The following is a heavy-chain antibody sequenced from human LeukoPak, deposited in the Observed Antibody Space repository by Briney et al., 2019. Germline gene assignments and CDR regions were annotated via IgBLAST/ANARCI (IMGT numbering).Heavy chain of an antibody. CDR1: GFSFDNYA. CDR2: IMGSSGST. Sequence: GGSLRLSCVASGFSFDNYAMNWVRQAPGKGLEWVSLIMGSSGSTLYADSVKGRFTISRDKSKNPLYLQMNSLRAEDTAVYYCAKGAYDYIEIAYFDYWGQGSLVTVSS. CDR3: AKGAYDYIEIAYFDY. V-gene: IGHV3-23*01. D-gene: IGHD5-12*01. J-gene: IGHJ4*02.